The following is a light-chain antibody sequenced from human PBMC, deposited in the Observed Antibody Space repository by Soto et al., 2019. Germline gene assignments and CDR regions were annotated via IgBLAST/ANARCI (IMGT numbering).Light chain of an antibody. CDR3: QQRSNWQYT. V-gene: IGKV3-11*01. CDR2: DAS. Sequence: EIVLTQSPATLSLSPGERATLSCRASQSVSSDLALYQQKPCQAPRLLIYDASNRATGIPARFSGSVSGTDFTLTSSSLEPEDFAVYYCQQRSNWQYTFGQGTKLEIK. CDR1: QSVSSD. J-gene: IGKJ2*01.